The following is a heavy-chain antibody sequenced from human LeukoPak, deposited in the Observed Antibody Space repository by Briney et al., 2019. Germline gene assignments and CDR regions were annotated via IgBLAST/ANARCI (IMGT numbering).Heavy chain of an antibody. D-gene: IGHD3-10*01. Sequence: SETLSLTCTVSGGSISSYYWSWIRQPPGKGLEWIGYIYYSGSTNYNPSLKSRVTISVDTSKNQFSLKLSSVTAADTAVYYCARAEDYYGSGSYPGFNYWGQGTLVTVSS. CDR2: IYYSGST. V-gene: IGHV4-59*12. CDR3: ARAEDYYGSGSYPGFNY. CDR1: GGSISSYY. J-gene: IGHJ4*02.